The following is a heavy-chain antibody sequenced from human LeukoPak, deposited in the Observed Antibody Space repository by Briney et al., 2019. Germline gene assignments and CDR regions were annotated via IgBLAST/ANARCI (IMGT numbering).Heavy chain of an antibody. D-gene: IGHD4-17*01. CDR3: ARQKRPTVMKLYWYFDL. V-gene: IGHV5-51*01. Sequence: PGESLKISCKGSGYSFTSYWIGWVRQMPGKGLEWMGIIYPGDSDTRYSPSFQGQVTISADKSISTAYLQWSSLKASDTAMYYCARQKRPTVMKLYWYFDLWGRGTLVTVSS. CDR2: IYPGDSDT. J-gene: IGHJ2*01. CDR1: GYSFTSYW.